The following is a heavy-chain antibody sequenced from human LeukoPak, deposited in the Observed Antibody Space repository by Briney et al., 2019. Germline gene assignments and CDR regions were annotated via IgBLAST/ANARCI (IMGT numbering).Heavy chain of an antibody. CDR1: GGSFSGYY. V-gene: IGHV4-34*01. D-gene: IGHD2-2*01. CDR2: INHSGST. CDR3: ARKGSLVPAYTSHYGMDV. Sequence: RPSETLSLTCAVYGGSFSGYYWSWIRQPPGKGLEWIGEINHSGSTNYNPSLKSRVTISVDTSKNQFSLKLSSVTAADTAVCYCARKGSLVPAYTSHYGMDVWGQGTTVTVSS. J-gene: IGHJ6*02.